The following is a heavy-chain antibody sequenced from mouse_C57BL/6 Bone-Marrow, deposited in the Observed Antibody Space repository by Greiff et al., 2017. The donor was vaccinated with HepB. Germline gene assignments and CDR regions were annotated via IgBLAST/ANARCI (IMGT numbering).Heavy chain of an antibody. CDR3: ARQRGYYFDY. J-gene: IGHJ2*01. Sequence: EVMLVESGGGLVKPGGSLKLSCAASGFTFSSYTMSWVRQTPEKRLEWVATISGGGGNNYYPDSVKGRFTISRDNAKNTLYLQMSSLRSEDTALYYCARQRGYYFDYWGQGTTLTVSS. CDR2: ISGGGGNN. CDR1: GFTFSSYT. V-gene: IGHV5-9*01.